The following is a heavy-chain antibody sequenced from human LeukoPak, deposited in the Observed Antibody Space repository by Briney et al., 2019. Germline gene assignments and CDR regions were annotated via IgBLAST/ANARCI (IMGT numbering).Heavy chain of an antibody. CDR3: ARDPYGDYDWYFDL. CDR1: GGTFSSYA. V-gene: IGHV1-69*05. Sequence: ASVKVSCKASGGTFSSYAISWVRQAPGQGLEWMGGIIPIFGTANYAQKFQGRVTMTRDTSTSTVYMELSSLRSEDTAVYYCARDPYGDYDWYFDLWGRGTLVTVSS. D-gene: IGHD4-17*01. J-gene: IGHJ2*01. CDR2: IIPIFGTA.